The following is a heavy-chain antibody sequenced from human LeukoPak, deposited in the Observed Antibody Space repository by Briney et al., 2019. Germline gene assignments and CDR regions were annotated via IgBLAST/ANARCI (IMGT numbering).Heavy chain of an antibody. D-gene: IGHD3-10*01. Sequence: SVKVSCKASGGTFSSYAISWVRQAPGQGLEWLGGIIPIFGTANYAQKFQGRVTITADESTSTAYMELSSLRSEDTAVYYCARFGSGGLDAFDIWGQGTMVTVSS. CDR2: IIPIFGTA. V-gene: IGHV1-69*13. CDR1: GGTFSSYA. J-gene: IGHJ3*02. CDR3: ARFGSGGLDAFDI.